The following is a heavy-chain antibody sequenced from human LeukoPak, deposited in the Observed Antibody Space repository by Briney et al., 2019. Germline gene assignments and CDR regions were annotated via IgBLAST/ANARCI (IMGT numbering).Heavy chain of an antibody. J-gene: IGHJ4*02. D-gene: IGHD3-9*01. CDR2: ISSSSSYI. CDR3: ATELRYFDWPYDY. CDR1: GFTFSSYS. V-gene: IGHV3-21*01. Sequence: GGSLRLSCAASGFTFSSYSMNWVRQAPGKGLEWVSSISSSSSYIYYADSVKGRFTISRDNAKNSLYLQMNSLRAEDTAVYYFATELRYFDWPYDYWGQGTLVTVSS.